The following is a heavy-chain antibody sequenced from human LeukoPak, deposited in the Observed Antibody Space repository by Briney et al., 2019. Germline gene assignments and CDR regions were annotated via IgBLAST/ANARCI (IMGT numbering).Heavy chain of an antibody. V-gene: IGHV4-4*07. Sequence: SSETLSLSCTVSGGSISSYYWSWIRQPAGKGLEWIGRIYTSGSTNYNPSLKSRVTMSVDTSKNQFSLKLSSVTAADTAVYYCARSVAMITFGGVIGLHAFDIWGQGTMVTVSS. CDR1: GGSISSYY. CDR3: ARSVAMITFGGVIGLHAFDI. CDR2: IYTSGST. D-gene: IGHD3-16*02. J-gene: IGHJ3*02.